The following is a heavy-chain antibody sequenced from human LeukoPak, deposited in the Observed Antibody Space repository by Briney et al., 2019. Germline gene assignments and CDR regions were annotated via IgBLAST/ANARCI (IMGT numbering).Heavy chain of an antibody. Sequence: GGSLRLSCAASGFTFTSYAMAWVRQAPGKGLEWVSAISGSGGNTFYADSVKGRFTISRDNSKNTLYLQMHSLRPEDTAVYFCARIPPLSVAGTKRYFDSWGQGTLVTASS. CDR2: ISGSGGNT. J-gene: IGHJ4*02. CDR3: ARIPPLSVAGTKRYFDS. V-gene: IGHV3-23*01. CDR1: GFTFTSYA. D-gene: IGHD6-19*01.